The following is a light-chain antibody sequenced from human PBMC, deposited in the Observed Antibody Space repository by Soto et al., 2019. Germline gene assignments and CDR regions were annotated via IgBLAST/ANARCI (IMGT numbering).Light chain of an antibody. CDR3: CSYTSSRTYV. Sequence: QSALTQPASASGSPGQSITISCTGTSSDVGAYIYVSWYQHHPGKAPKVMIYEVTNRPSGVSDRFSGSKSGNTASLTISGLQAEDEADYYCCSYTSSRTYVFGTGTKVTVL. CDR1: SSDVGAYIY. J-gene: IGLJ1*01. V-gene: IGLV2-14*01. CDR2: EVT.